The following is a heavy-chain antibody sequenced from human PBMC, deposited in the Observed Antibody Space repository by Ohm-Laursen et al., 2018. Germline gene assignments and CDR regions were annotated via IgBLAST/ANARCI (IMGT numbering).Heavy chain of an antibody. V-gene: IGHV1-69*01. CDR2: IIPIFGTA. CDR3: AKVRFYDILTGYYDAFDI. J-gene: IGHJ3*02. Sequence: SSVKVSCKASGGTFSSYAISWVRQAPGQGLEWMGGIIPIFGTANYAQKFQGRVTITADESTSTAYMELSSLRSEDTAVYYCAKVRFYDILTGYYDAFDIWGQGTMVAVSS. D-gene: IGHD3-9*01. CDR1: GGTFSSYA.